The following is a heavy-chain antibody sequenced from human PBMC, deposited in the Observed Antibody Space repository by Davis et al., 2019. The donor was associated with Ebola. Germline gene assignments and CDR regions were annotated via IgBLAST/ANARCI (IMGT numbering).Heavy chain of an antibody. J-gene: IGHJ6*02. CDR1: GFTFSSYG. CDR3: ARGGTYSYSAAGV. D-gene: IGHD5-18*01. V-gene: IGHV3-30*03. CDR2: ISYDGSNK. Sequence: PGGSLRLSCAASGFTFSSYGMHWVRQAPGKGLEWVAVISYDGSNKYYADSVKGRFTISRDNSKNTLYLQMNSLRAEDTAVYHCARGGTYSYSAAGVWGQGTTVTVSS.